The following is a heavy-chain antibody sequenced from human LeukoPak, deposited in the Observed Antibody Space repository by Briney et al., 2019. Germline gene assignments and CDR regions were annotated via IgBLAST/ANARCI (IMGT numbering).Heavy chain of an antibody. D-gene: IGHD6-19*01. Sequence: PGGSLRLSCAASGFIFSRYGMTWVRQAPGKGLEWVAAISGSGAGTYYADSVKGRFTISRDNFKDTLYLQMNSLRAEDTAIYYCAKVGVEVAGSREDIECWGQGTLVTVSS. V-gene: IGHV3-23*01. CDR3: AKVGVEVAGSREDIEC. J-gene: IGHJ4*02. CDR2: ISGSGAGT. CDR1: GFIFSRYG.